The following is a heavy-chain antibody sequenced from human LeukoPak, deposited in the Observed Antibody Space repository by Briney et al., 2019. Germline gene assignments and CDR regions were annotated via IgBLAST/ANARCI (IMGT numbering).Heavy chain of an antibody. D-gene: IGHD3-10*01. Sequence: PGGSLRLSCAASGFTFSSYAMHWVRQAPGKGLEWVAVISYDGSNKYYADSVKGRFTISRDNSKNTLYLQMNSLRAEDTAVYYCASPSTMVLPPDYWGQGTLVTVSS. J-gene: IGHJ4*02. V-gene: IGHV3-30-3*01. CDR3: ASPSTMVLPPDY. CDR2: ISYDGSNK. CDR1: GFTFSSYA.